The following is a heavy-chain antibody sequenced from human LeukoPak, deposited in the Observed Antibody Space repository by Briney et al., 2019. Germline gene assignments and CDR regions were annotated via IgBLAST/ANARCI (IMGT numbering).Heavy chain of an antibody. D-gene: IGHD5-18*01. CDR2: FNPKRGGT. CDR3: ARETAMVPPRFDY. Sequence: GASVRVSSMAPGYTFTVYYMYWVRRALEQGLGWRGWFNPKRGGTNYTQKPRGRVPRTRNRSISTAYMELCRLRSDDTAVDYCARETAMVPPRFDYWGQGTLVTVSS. V-gene: IGHV1-2*02. CDR1: GYTFTVYY. J-gene: IGHJ4*02.